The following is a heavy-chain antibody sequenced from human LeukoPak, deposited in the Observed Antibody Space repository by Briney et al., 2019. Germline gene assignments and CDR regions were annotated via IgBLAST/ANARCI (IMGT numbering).Heavy chain of an antibody. Sequence: GGSLRLSCAASGFTFRDYDMSWVRQAPGMGLEWVSYISSSGDFILYADSVRGRFTISGDNAKNSLFLQMNSLRAEDTAIYYCARDNFETDGSYVSDYWGQGTLVTVSS. V-gene: IGHV3-11*04. CDR3: ARDNFETDGSYVSDY. J-gene: IGHJ4*02. CDR1: GFTFRDYD. D-gene: IGHD3-10*01. CDR2: ISSSGDFI.